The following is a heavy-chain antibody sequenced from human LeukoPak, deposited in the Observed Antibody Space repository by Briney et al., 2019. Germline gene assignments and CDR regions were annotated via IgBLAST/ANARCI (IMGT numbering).Heavy chain of an antibody. V-gene: IGHV3-48*03. CDR3: AVSRGIAAAGIVRGLDY. D-gene: IGHD6-13*01. CDR1: GFTFSSYA. CDR2: ISSSGSTI. J-gene: IGHJ4*02. Sequence: GGSLRLSCAASGFTFSSYAMHWVRQAPGKGLEWVSYISSSGSTIYYADSVKGRFTISRDNAKNSLYLQMNSLRAEDTAVYYCAVSRGIAAAGIVRGLDYWGQGTLVTVSS.